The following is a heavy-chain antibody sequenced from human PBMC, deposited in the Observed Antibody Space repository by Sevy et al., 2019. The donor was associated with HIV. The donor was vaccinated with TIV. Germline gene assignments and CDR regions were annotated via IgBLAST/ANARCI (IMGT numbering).Heavy chain of an antibody. D-gene: IGHD6-13*01. CDR1: GYTFTRYG. J-gene: IGHJ4*02. CDR2: INTNTGNP. CDR3: ARGIGQQLAVSFDY. Sequence: ASVKVSCKASGYTFTRYGINWVRQAPGQGPEWMGWINTNTGNPTYDQGFTGRFVFSLDTAASTASLVIRSLKPDDTAIYYCARGIGQQLAVSFDYWGQGTLVTVSS. V-gene: IGHV7-4-1*02.